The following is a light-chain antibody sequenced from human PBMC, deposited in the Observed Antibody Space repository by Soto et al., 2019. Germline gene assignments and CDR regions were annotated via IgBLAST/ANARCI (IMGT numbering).Light chain of an antibody. CDR3: SAYTGGSTYV. J-gene: IGLJ1*01. V-gene: IGLV2-14*01. CDR2: DVS. CDR1: SSDIGGYKY. Sequence: QSALTQPASVSGSPGQSITISCTGTSSDIGGYKYVSWYQQHPGKAPKLMIYDVSNRPSVVSNRFSGSKSGNTATLAISGLQGADEAEYYCSAYTGGSTYVFGTGTKLTVL.